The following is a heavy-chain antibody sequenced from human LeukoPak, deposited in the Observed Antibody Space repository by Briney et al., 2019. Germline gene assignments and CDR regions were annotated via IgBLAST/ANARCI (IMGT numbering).Heavy chain of an antibody. CDR2: IGEGGRT. D-gene: IGHD3-10*01. CDR3: AKVFMGFGELLFDY. V-gene: IGHV3-23*01. J-gene: IGHJ4*02. Sequence: PGGSLRLSCEASGFAFSNYVLIWVRQAPGKGLEWVSAIGEGGRTSYADSVKGRFTISRDNSDNTLYLQMNSLRAEDTAVYYCAKVFMGFGELLFDYWGQGALVTVSS. CDR1: GFAFSNYV.